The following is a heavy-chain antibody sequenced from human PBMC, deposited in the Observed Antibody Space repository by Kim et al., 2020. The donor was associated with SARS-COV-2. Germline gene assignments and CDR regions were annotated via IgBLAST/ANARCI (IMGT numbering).Heavy chain of an antibody. CDR3: ARERGGRREWSTFDY. CDR1: GYTFTGYY. J-gene: IGHJ4*02. CDR2: INPNSGGT. Sequence: ASVKVSCKASGYTFTGYYMHWVRQAPGQGLEWMGRINPNSGGTNYAQKFQGRVTMTRDTSISTAYMELSRLRSDDTAVYYCARERGGRREWSTFDYWGQGTLVTVSS. V-gene: IGHV1-2*06. D-gene: IGHD3-3*01.